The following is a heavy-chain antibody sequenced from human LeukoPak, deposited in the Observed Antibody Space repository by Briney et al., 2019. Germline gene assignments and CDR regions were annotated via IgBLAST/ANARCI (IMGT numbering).Heavy chain of an antibody. D-gene: IGHD3-22*01. J-gene: IGHJ3*02. CDR1: GFIVSSDY. CDR3: AKDPPYYYDSSGQNAFDI. Sequence: PGGSLRLSCAASGFIVSSDYMNWVRQAPGKGLEWVSVIQSGGTTYYADSVKGRFTISRDISKNTLYLQMDSLRAEDTAVYYCAKDPPYYYDSSGQNAFDIWGQGTMVTVSS. CDR2: IQSGGTT. V-gene: IGHV3-53*01.